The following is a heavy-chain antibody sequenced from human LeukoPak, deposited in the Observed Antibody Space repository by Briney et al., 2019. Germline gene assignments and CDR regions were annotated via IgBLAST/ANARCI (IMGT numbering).Heavy chain of an antibody. V-gene: IGHV3-23*01. CDR1: GFTFSSYA. D-gene: IGHD6-6*01. CDR3: AKAPAARPGY. Sequence: GGSLRLSCAASGFTFSSYAMSWVRQAPGKGLEWVSAISGSGGSTYYADSVKGRFTISRDNSKSRLYVQMNSLRAEDTAVDYCAKAPAARPGYWREGSLVTVSS. J-gene: IGHJ4*02. CDR2: ISGSGGST.